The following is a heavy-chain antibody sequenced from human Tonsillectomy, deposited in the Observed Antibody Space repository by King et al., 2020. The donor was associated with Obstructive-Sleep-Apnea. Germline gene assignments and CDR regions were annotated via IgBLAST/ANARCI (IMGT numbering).Heavy chain of an antibody. CDR3: ARDQDSSGYYSGAFDI. CDR1: GGSISSGGYY. D-gene: IGHD3-22*01. CDR2: IYYSGST. Sequence: QLQESGPGLVKPSQTLSLNCTVSGGSISSGGYYWSWIRQHPGKGLEWIGYIYYSGSTYYNPSLKSRFTISVDTSKNQFSLKLSSVTAADTAVYYCARDQDSSGYYSGAFDIWGQGTMVTVSS. V-gene: IGHV4-31*03. J-gene: IGHJ3*02.